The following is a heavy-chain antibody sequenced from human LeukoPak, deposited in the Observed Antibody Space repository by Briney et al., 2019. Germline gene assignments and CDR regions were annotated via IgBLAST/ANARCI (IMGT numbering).Heavy chain of an antibody. CDR2: ISYDGSNK. Sequence: GGSLRLSCAASGFTFSSYAMHWVRQAPGKGLEWVAVISYDGSNKYYADSVKGRFTISRDNSKNTLYLQMNSLRAEDTAVYYCARGFGSDYWGQGTLVTVSS. CDR3: ARGFGSDY. J-gene: IGHJ4*02. CDR1: GFTFSSYA. D-gene: IGHD5-18*01. V-gene: IGHV3-30-3*01.